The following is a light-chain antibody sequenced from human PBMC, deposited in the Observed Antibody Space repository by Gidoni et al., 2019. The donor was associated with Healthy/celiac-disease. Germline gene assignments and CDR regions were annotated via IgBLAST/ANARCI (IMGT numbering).Light chain of an antibody. V-gene: IGKV1-5*03. CDR2: KAS. Sequence: DIQITQPPSTLSASVGDRVTITCRASQSISSWVAWYQQKPGKAPKLLIYKASSLESGVPSRFSGSGSGTEFTLTISSLQPDDFATYYCQQYNSYPYTFGQGTKLEIK. CDR3: QQYNSYPYT. CDR1: QSISSW. J-gene: IGKJ2*01.